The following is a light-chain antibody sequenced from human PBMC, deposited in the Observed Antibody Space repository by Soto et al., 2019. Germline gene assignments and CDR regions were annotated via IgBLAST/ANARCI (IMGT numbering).Light chain of an antibody. V-gene: IGLV2-14*01. CDR2: EVS. CDR1: SSDVGGYNY. CDR3: SSYTSSSTLVV. Sequence: QSALTQPASVSGSPGQSITISCTGTSSDVGGYNYVSWYQQHPGKAPKLMIYEVSNRPSGVSNRFSGSKSGNTASLTISGLPADDEADYYCSSYTSSSTLVVFGGGTKLTVL. J-gene: IGLJ2*01.